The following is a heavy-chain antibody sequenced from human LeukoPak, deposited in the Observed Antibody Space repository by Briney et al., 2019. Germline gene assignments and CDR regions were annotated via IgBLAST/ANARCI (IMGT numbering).Heavy chain of an antibody. Sequence: SETLSLTCAVYGGSFSGYYWSWIRQPPGKGLEWIGEINHSGSTNYNPSLKSRVTISVDTSKNQFSLKLNSVTAADTAVYHCARHDHRGGAFDIWGQGTMVTVSS. D-gene: IGHD1-1*01. CDR3: ARHDHRGGAFDI. CDR1: GGSFSGYY. V-gene: IGHV4-34*01. CDR2: INHSGST. J-gene: IGHJ3*02.